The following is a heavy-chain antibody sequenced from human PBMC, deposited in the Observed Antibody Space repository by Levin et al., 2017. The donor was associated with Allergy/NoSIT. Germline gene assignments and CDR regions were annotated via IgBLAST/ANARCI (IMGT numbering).Heavy chain of an antibody. CDR1: GFTFSSYG. Sequence: GESLKISCAASGFTFSSYGMHWVRQAPGKGLEWVAVISYDGSNKYYADSVKGRFTISRDNSKNTLYLQMNSLRAEDTAVYYCAKDLRVTIFDYWGQGTLVTVSS. V-gene: IGHV3-30*18. J-gene: IGHJ4*02. CDR2: ISYDGSNK. D-gene: IGHD3-9*01. CDR3: AKDLRVTIFDY.